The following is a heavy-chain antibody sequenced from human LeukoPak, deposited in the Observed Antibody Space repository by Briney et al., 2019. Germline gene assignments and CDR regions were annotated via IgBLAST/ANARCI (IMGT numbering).Heavy chain of an antibody. CDR1: VGSISSYY. CDR3: ARGANYGEDYFDY. D-gene: IGHD1-7*01. Sequence: SETLSLTCAVSVGSISSYYWNWMRQPPGKGLEGIGYIYYSGSTNYNPSLKSRVTISVDTFKNHFSLKVSSVTAADTAVYYCARGANYGEDYFDYWGQGTLVTVSS. V-gene: IGHV4-59*01. CDR2: IYYSGST. J-gene: IGHJ4*02.